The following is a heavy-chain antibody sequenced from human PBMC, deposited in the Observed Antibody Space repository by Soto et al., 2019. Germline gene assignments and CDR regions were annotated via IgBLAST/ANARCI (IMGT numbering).Heavy chain of an antibody. V-gene: IGHV1-69*13. D-gene: IGHD6-6*01. Sequence: SVQVSCTRSGDAFSSYCISWVRQAPGQGLECMGGIIPIFGTANYSQKLQGRVTITSDESTSTAYMELSSLIAEDTAVYYCARECMKQLAARGMDVWGQGTTVTFSS. J-gene: IGHJ6*01. CDR1: GDAFSSYC. CDR3: ARECMKQLAARGMDV. CDR2: IIPIFGTA.